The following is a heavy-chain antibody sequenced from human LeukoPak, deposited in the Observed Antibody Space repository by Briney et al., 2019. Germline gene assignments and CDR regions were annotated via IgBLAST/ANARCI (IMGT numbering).Heavy chain of an antibody. CDR2: IYYSGST. CDR3: AREQQQLGDNWFDP. J-gene: IGHJ5*02. D-gene: IGHD6-13*01. CDR1: GGSMSSGDYY. Sequence: SQTLSLTCTVSGGSMSSGDYYWSWIRQPPGKGLEWIGYIYYSGSTYYNPSLKSRLTISVDTSKNQFSLKLSSVTAADTAVYYCAREQQQLGDNWFDPWGQGTLVTVSS. V-gene: IGHV4-30-4*01.